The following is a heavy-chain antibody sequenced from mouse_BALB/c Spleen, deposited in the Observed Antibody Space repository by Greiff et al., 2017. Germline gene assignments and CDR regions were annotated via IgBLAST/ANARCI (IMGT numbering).Heavy chain of an antibody. Sequence: QVQLKQSGAELVRPGTSVKVSCKASGYAFTDYLMEWVKQRPGQGLEWIGVINPGSGGTKYNAKFKGKATLTADTSSSTAYMQLSSLTSDDSAVYVCARRIYYVSFAYWGHGTLVTVSA. J-gene: IGHJ3*01. CDR3: ARRIYYVSFAY. CDR1: GYAFTDYL. D-gene: IGHD2-1*01. V-gene: IGHV1-54*01. CDR2: INPGSGGT.